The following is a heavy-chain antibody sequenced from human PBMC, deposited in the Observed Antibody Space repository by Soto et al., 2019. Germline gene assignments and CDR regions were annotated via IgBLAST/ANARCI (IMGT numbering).Heavy chain of an antibody. CDR3: AREADFASSGYVLDY. CDR2: VTSSPSSM. D-gene: IGHD3-22*01. CDR1: GVTFSGFS. Sequence: RRLSCAASGVTFSGFSMNWVRQAPGKGLEWVSSVTSSPSSMFYADSVKGRFTISRDDAKDSLFLQMNSLRADDTAVYYCAREADFASSGYVLDYWGLGTLVTVSS. V-gene: IGHV3-21*01. J-gene: IGHJ4*02.